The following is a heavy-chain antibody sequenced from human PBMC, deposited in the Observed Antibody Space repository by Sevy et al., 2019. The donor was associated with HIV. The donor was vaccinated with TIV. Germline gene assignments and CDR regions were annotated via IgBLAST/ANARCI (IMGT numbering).Heavy chain of an antibody. V-gene: IGHV1-69*13. D-gene: IGHD2-21*01. CDR1: GGTFDTYT. J-gene: IGHJ3*02. CDR3: ARDRHIVSGGRDAFGI. Sequence: ASVKVSCKASGGTFDTYTISWLRQAPGQGLEWMGGIIPMFDTANYAQKFQARVTITADDSTNTAYMDLSSLRSEDSAVYYCARDRHIVSGGRDAFGIWGQGTMVSVSS. CDR2: IIPMFDTA.